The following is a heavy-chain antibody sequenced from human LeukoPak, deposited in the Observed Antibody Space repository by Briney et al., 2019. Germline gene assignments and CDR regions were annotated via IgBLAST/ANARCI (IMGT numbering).Heavy chain of an antibody. J-gene: IGHJ6*02. CDR1: GASIRSSTYY. CDR3: ARPILTGDYYYGMDV. V-gene: IGHV4-39*07. CDR2: MYHSGT. Sequence: PSETLSLTCTVSGASIRSSTYYWGWIRQPPGKGLEWIGSMYHSGTYYNPSLKSRVTISLDTSKNQFSLKVSSVTAADTAVYYCARPILTGDYYYGMDVWGQGTTVTVSS. D-gene: IGHD3-9*01.